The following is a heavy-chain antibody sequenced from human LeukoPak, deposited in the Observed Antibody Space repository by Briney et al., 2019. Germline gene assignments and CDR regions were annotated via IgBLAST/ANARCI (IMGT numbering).Heavy chain of an antibody. J-gene: IGHJ4*02. CDR3: ARDLNVMVVVYYFDY. CDR2: ITYDGSNE. V-gene: IGHV3-30*04. D-gene: IGHD2-15*01. CDR1: GFTFSSYA. Sequence: GRSLRLSCAASGFTFSSYAMHWVRQAPGKGLESVAVITYDGSNEYYADSVKGRFTISRDNSKNTLYLQMNSLRAADTAVYYCARDLNVMVVVYYFDYWGQGTLVTVSS.